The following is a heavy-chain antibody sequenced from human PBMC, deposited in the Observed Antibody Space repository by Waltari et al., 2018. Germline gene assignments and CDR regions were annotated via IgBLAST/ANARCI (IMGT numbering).Heavy chain of an antibody. CDR2: ISYDGSKK. CDR3: AKSLRAYCDGDCLGPSDY. CDR1: GFSFSSYD. D-gene: IGHD2-21*01. J-gene: IGHJ4*02. V-gene: IGHV3-30*18. Sequence: QVQLVESGGGVVQPGRSLRLSCAASGFSFSSYDINWVRQAPGKGLEWVAVISYDGSKKYYADSVGGRFTISRDNSKNTMYLQLNSLGTEDTAVYYCAKSLRAYCDGDCLGPSDYWGQGTLVTVSS.